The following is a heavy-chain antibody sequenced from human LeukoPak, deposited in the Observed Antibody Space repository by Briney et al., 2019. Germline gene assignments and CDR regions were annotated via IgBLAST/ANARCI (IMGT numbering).Heavy chain of an antibody. CDR1: GFTVSSNY. J-gene: IGHJ4*02. D-gene: IGHD3-3*01. V-gene: IGHV3-53*01. CDR2: IYSGGST. Sequence: GGSLRLSCAASGFTVSSNYMSWVRQAPGKGLEWVSVIYSGGSTYYADSVKGRFTISRDNSKNTLYLQMNSPRAEDTAVYYCARATYDFWSGPNFDYWGQGTLVTVSS. CDR3: ARATYDFWSGPNFDY.